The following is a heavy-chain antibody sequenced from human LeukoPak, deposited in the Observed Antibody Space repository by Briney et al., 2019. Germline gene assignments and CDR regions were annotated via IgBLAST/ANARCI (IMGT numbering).Heavy chain of an antibody. Sequence: PGGSLRLSCASSGFTFSAYHMNWVRQAPGKGLEWVANIKQDGSEKCYVDSVKGRFTISRDNAKNSLYLQMNSLRAEDTAVYYCARDRWELLSNSYHYCGLDVWGQGTTVTVSS. CDR1: GFTFSAYH. D-gene: IGHD2-15*01. CDR2: IKQDGSEK. J-gene: IGHJ6*02. V-gene: IGHV3-7*01. CDR3: ARDRWELLSNSYHYCGLDV.